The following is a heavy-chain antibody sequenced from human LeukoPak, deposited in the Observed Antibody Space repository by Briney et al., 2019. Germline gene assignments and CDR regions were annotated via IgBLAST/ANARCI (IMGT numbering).Heavy chain of an antibody. Sequence: SETLSLTCTVSGGSISSSSYYWSWIRQHPGKGLEWIGYIYYSGSTYYNPSLKSRVTISVDTSKNQFSLKLSSVTAADTAVYYCAREGSCSTTSCYKDYWGQGTLVTVSS. D-gene: IGHD2-2*02. V-gene: IGHV4-31*03. J-gene: IGHJ4*02. CDR2: IYYSGST. CDR3: AREGSCSTTSCYKDY. CDR1: GGSISSSSYY.